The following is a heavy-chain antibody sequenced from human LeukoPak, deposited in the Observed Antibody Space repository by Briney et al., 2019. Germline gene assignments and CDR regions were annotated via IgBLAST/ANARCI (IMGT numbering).Heavy chain of an antibody. V-gene: IGHV3-33*06. CDR2: IWNDGSKK. CDR3: AKDAERGFDYSNSLNY. Sequence: GGSLRLSCAASGFTFSTYGMYWVRQAPGKGLEWAALIWNDGSKKYYADSVKGRFTISRDNSRNTLYLQMSSLRAEDTAVYYCAKDAERGFDYSNSLNYWGQGTLVTVSS. J-gene: IGHJ4*02. CDR1: GFTFSTYG. D-gene: IGHD4-11*01.